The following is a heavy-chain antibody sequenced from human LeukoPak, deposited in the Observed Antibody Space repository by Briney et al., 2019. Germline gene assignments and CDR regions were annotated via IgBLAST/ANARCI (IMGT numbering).Heavy chain of an antibody. CDR2: IKSKTDGGTT. J-gene: IGHJ4*02. CDR1: GFTFSSYT. CDR3: TTGQVVDYDASGYSALDY. V-gene: IGHV3-15*01. D-gene: IGHD3-22*01. Sequence: GGSLRLSCAASGFTFSSYTMNWVRQAPGKGLEWVGRIKSKTDGGTTDYAAPVKGRFTISTDDSKNTLYLQMNGLKTEDTAVYYCTTGQVVDYDASGYSALDYWGQGTLVTVSS.